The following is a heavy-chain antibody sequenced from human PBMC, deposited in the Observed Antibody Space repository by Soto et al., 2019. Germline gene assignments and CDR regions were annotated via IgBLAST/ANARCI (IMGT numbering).Heavy chain of an antibody. Sequence: QVQLVQSGAEVKKPGASVKVSCKASGYTFTSYDINWVRQATGQGLEWMGWMNPNSGNTGYAQKFQGRVTMTRNTSISTAYMELSSLRSEDTAVYYCAREAGYYYGSGSYYPLYSFDYRGQGTLVTVSS. V-gene: IGHV1-8*01. CDR2: MNPNSGNT. D-gene: IGHD3-10*01. J-gene: IGHJ4*02. CDR3: AREAGYYYGSGSYYPLYSFDY. CDR1: GYTFTSYD.